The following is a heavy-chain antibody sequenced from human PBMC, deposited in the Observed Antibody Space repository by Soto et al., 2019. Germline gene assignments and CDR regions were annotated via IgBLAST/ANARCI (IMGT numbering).Heavy chain of an antibody. V-gene: IGHV1-69*06. D-gene: IGHD6-19*01. CDR1: GGTFSTSA. CDR2: IIPIFGTA. CDR3: ARWSSSGWPYFDY. Sequence: QVQLVQSGAEVKKPGSSVKVSCKASGGTFSTSAINWVRQAPGQGLEWMGGIIPIFGTANYVQKFQGRVTITADKSTITAYMELSSLRSEDTAVYYCARWSSSGWPYFDYWGQGTLVTVSS. J-gene: IGHJ4*02.